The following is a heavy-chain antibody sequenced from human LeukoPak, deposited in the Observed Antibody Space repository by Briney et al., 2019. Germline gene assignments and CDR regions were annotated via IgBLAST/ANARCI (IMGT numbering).Heavy chain of an antibody. CDR1: GIDVSSNY. J-gene: IGHJ5*02. CDR3: AREVGA. D-gene: IGHD1-26*01. Sequence: GGSPRLSCTVSGIDVSSNYISWVRQAPGKGLEWVSVTYVSGNTYYADSVKGRFIVSRDNSKNTLYLEMNSLRVEETGVYYCAREVGAWGQGTLVTVSS. CDR2: TYVSGNT. V-gene: IGHV3-66*01.